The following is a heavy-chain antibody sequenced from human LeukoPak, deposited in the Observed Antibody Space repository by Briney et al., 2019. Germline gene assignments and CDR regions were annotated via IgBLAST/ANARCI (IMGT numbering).Heavy chain of an antibody. CDR3: AKDKYSYGSTFDY. Sequence: GGSPRLSCAASGFTFDDYAMHWVRQAPGKGLEWGSGISWNSGSIGYADSVKGRFTISRDNAKNSLYLQMNSLRAEDTALYYCAKDKYSYGSTFDYWGQGTLVTVSS. V-gene: IGHV3-9*01. J-gene: IGHJ4*02. D-gene: IGHD5-18*01. CDR2: ISWNSGSI. CDR1: GFTFDDYA.